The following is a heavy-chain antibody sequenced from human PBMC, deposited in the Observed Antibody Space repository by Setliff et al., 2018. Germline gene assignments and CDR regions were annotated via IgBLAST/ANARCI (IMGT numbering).Heavy chain of an antibody. CDR1: GGTFSIYT. Sequence: ASVKVSCKASGGTFSIYTISWVRQAPGQGLEWMGRIIPIFGTANYAQKFQGGVTITADKSTSTAYMDLSSLRSEDSAVYYCARDRGGTAIANWFDRWGQGTLVTVSS. CDR2: IIPIFGTA. CDR3: ARDRGGTAIANWFDR. J-gene: IGHJ5*02. V-gene: IGHV1-69*08. D-gene: IGHD2-21*01.